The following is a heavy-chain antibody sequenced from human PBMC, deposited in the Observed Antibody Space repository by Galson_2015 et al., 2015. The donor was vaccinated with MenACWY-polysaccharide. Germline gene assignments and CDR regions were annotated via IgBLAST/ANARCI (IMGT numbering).Heavy chain of an antibody. CDR3: VKMGGQELANYYFNK. V-gene: IGHV3-23*01. D-gene: IGHD6-13*01. Sequence: SLRLSCAASGFSFSAYGMSWVRQAPGRGLEWISGSGSGGGLYYADSVKGRFTISRDNSKNTVFLQMNSLRAEDTAVYYCVKMGGQELANYYFNKWGQGTLVTVSS. J-gene: IGHJ4*02. CDR2: SGSGGGL. CDR1: GFSFSAYG.